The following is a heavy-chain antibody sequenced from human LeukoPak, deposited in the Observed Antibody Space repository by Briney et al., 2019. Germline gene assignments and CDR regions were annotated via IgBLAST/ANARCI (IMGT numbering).Heavy chain of an antibody. CDR3: ARSNGWYSDSIDY. J-gene: IGHJ4*02. CDR1: GFTFSSYG. V-gene: IGHV3-33*08. Sequence: GGSLRLSCAASGFTFSSYGMHWVRQAPGRGLEWVAVVWYDGSNTHHADSVKGRFPISRDNSKNTLYLQMNSLRAEDTAVYYCARSNGWYSDSIDYWGQGTLVTVSS. CDR2: VWYDGSNT. D-gene: IGHD6-19*01.